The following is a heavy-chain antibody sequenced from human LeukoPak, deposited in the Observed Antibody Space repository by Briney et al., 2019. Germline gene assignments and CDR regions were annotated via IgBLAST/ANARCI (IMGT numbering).Heavy chain of an antibody. CDR2: IYPSGTT. V-gene: IGHV4-4*07. J-gene: IGHJ4*02. Sequence: SETLSLTCTVSGAYISNYYWTWIRQPAAKGLEWIGRIYPSGTTNYNPPLKGRVTMSVDTSNNQFSLNLRSVTAADPAVYYCARNYYDRSNFDYWGQGTLVTVSS. D-gene: IGHD3-22*01. CDR3: ARNYYDRSNFDY. CDR1: GAYISNYY.